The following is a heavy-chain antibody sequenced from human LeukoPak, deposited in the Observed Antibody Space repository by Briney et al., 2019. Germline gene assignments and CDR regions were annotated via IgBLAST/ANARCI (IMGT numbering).Heavy chain of an antibody. CDR3: ARDKQLAIAEYFQH. CDR1: GFTFSSYS. V-gene: IGHV3-48*01. CDR2: ISSSSSTI. D-gene: IGHD6-6*01. J-gene: IGHJ1*01. Sequence: PGGSLRLSCAASGFTFSSYSMNWIRQAPGMGLEWVSYISSSSSTIYYADSVKGRFTISRDNAKNSLYLQMNSLRAEDTAVYYCARDKQLAIAEYFQHWGQGTLVTVSS.